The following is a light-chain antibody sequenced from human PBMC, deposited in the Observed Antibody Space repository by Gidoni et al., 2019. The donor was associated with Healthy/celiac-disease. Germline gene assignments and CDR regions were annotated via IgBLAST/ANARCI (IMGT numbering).Light chain of an antibody. CDR3: HQYYSTPRT. CDR1: QSVLYSSNNKNY. CDR2: WAS. V-gene: IGKV4-1*01. Sequence: DIVMTPSPASLAVSLGERATINCKSSQSVLYSSNNKNYLAWYQQKPGQPPKLLIYWASTRESGVPDRFSGSGSGTDFTLTISSLQAEDVAVYYCHQYYSTPRTFGPGTKVDIK. J-gene: IGKJ3*01.